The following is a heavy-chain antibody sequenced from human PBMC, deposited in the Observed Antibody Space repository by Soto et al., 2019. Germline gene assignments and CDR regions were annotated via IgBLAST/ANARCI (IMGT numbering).Heavy chain of an antibody. D-gene: IGHD3-10*01. CDR2: FNPILSFS. J-gene: IGHJ4*02. CDR3: ATSFGSGSRAFDY. CDR1: GDTFNFYT. Sequence: QVQLVQSGAEVKKPGSSVKVSCKASGDTFNFYTINWVRQAPGLGLEWMGRFNPILSFSNSALKFQGRGTHTADKSTSTADMVLSSLRSEDTAIYYCATSFGSGSRAFDYWGQGALVTVSS. V-gene: IGHV1-69*02.